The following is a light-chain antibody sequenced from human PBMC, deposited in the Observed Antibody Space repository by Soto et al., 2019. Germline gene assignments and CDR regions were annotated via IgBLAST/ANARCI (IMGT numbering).Light chain of an antibody. Sequence: QSVLTQPPSASGTPGQRVTISCSGSSSNIGSNYVYWYQQLPGTAPTILIYSNNQRPSGVPDRFSGSKSGTSASLAISGLRSEDEADYYCQSYDSGVTGSVFGTGTKLTVL. V-gene: IGLV1-47*02. CDR3: QSYDSGVTGSV. J-gene: IGLJ1*01. CDR1: SSNIGSNY. CDR2: SNN.